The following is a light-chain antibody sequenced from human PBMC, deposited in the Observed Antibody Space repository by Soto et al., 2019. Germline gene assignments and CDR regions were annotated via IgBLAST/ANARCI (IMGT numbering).Light chain of an antibody. J-gene: IGLJ3*02. CDR3: CSYTTSDTHV. V-gene: IGLV2-14*01. CDR1: SSDIGAYKY. CDR2: EVS. Sequence: QSVLTQPASVSGSPGQSITISCTGTSSDIGAYKYVSWYQQYPGKVPKLMIYEVSNRPSGVSNRFSGSKSGNTASLTISGLQAEDEADYYCCSYTTSDTHVFGGGTKLTVL.